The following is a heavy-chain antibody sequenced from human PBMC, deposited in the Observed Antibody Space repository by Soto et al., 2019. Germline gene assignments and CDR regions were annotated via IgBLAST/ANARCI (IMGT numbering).Heavy chain of an antibody. CDR2: INPSGGST. CDR1: GYSFTTYY. V-gene: IGHV1-46*01. D-gene: IGHD1-1*01. J-gene: IGHJ4*02. Sequence: QVQLVQSGAEVKMPGASVKVSCKASGYSFTTYYMHWVRQAPGQGLEWMGFINPSGGSTSYAQKFQGRVTMTRDTSTSTVYMGLSSLRSEDTAVYYCSRNDKSGLDYWGQGTLVTVFS. CDR3: SRNDKSGLDY.